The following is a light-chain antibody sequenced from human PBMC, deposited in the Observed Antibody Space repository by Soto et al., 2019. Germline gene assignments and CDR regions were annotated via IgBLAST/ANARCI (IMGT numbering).Light chain of an antibody. V-gene: IGKV3-15*01. CDR2: HAS. Sequence: EIVMTQSPATLSVSPGERATLSCRASQSVNNNLAWYQQKPGQAPRLLIYHASIRATGIPARFSGSGSGTEFTLTISSLQSEDFAVYYCHQYNNWLITFGQGTRLEIK. J-gene: IGKJ5*01. CDR3: HQYNNWLIT. CDR1: QSVNNN.